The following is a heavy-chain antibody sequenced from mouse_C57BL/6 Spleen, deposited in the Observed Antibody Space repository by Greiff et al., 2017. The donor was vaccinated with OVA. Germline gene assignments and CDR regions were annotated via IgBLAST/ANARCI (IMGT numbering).Heavy chain of an antibody. Sequence: QVQLQQSGPGLVAPSQCLSITCTVSGFSLTSYGVSWVRQTPGKGLEWLGVIWGDGSTNYHSALISRLCISKDNSKSKVFLQLNSLQTEDTATYYCAKLSYDDYYAIDYWGQGTSVTVSS. V-gene: IGHV2-3*01. CDR2: IWGDGST. CDR1: GFSLTSYG. CDR3: AKLSYDDYYAIDY. J-gene: IGHJ4*01. D-gene: IGHD2-10*01.